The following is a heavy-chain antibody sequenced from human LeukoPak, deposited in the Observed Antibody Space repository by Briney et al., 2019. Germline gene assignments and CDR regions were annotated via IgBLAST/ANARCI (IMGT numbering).Heavy chain of an antibody. CDR2: ISAYNGNT. CDR1: GYTLTELS. Sequence: ASVKVSCKVSGYTLTELSMHWVRQAPGKGLEWMGWISAYNGNTNYAQKLRGRVTMTTDTSTSTAYMELRSLRSDDTAVYYCARGGFGYSYGSLQHWGQGTLVTVSS. J-gene: IGHJ1*01. D-gene: IGHD5-18*01. CDR3: ARGGFGYSYGSLQH. V-gene: IGHV1-18*01.